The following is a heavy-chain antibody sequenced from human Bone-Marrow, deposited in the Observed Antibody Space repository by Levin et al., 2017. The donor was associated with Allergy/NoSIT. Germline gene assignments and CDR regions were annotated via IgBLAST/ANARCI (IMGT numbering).Heavy chain of an antibody. Sequence: GGSLRLSCAASGFNIGDYAMHWVRQAPGKGLEWVSGITWNRGNKDYADSVKGRFTISRDNAKNSLYLQMNSLRIEDTAFYYCAKDMSGDGPNFDYWGQGTLVTVSS. D-gene: IGHD7-27*01. J-gene: IGHJ4*02. CDR3: AKDMSGDGPNFDY. CDR2: ITWNRGNK. V-gene: IGHV3-9*01. CDR1: GFNIGDYA.